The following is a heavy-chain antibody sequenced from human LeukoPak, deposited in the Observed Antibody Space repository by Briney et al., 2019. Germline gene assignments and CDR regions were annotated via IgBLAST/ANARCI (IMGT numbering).Heavy chain of an antibody. Sequence: PSETLSLTCTVSGGSVSSGSYYWSWIRQPPGKGLEWIGYIYYSGSTNYNPSLKSRVTISVDTSKNQFSLKLSSVTAADTAVYYCARYSEYYGMDVWGQGTTVTVSS. V-gene: IGHV4-61*01. CDR1: GGSVSSGSYY. D-gene: IGHD2-21*01. CDR2: IYYSGST. J-gene: IGHJ6*02. CDR3: ARYSEYYGMDV.